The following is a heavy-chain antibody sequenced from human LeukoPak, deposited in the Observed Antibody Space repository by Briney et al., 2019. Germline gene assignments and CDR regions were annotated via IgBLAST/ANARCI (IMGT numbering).Heavy chain of an antibody. CDR3: ATRILDFWSGLD. J-gene: IGHJ4*02. CDR1: GYTLTELS. Sequence: ASVKVSCKVSGYTLTELSMHWVRQAPGKGLEWMGGSDPEDGETIYAQKFQGRVTMTEDTSTDTAYMELSSLRSEDTAVYYCATRILDFWSGLDWGQGTLVTVSS. D-gene: IGHD3-3*01. CDR2: SDPEDGET. V-gene: IGHV1-24*01.